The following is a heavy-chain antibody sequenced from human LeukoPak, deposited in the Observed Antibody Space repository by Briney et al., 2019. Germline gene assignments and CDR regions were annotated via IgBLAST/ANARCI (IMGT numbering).Heavy chain of an antibody. Sequence: ASVKVSCKASGCTFSSYAISWVRQAPGQGLEWMGRIIPILGIANYAQKFQGRVTITADKSTSTAYMELSSLRSEDTAVYYCARVAKYYYDSSGYYDWGQGTLVTVSS. V-gene: IGHV1-69*04. CDR1: GCTFSSYA. CDR3: ARVAKYYYDSSGYYD. CDR2: IIPILGIA. D-gene: IGHD3-22*01. J-gene: IGHJ4*02.